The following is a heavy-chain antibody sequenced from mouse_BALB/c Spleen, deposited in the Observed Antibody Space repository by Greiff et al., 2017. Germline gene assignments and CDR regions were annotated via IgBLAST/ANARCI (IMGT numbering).Heavy chain of an antibody. J-gene: IGHJ3*01. V-gene: IGHV14-3*02. CDR2: IDPANGNT. D-gene: IGHD1-1*01. CDR1: GFNIKDTY. CDR3: ARDYYGSSWFAY. Sequence: VQLQQSGAELVRSGASVKLSCTASGFNIKDTYMHWVKQRPEQGLEWIGRIDPANGNTKYDPKFQGKATITADTSSNTAYLQLSSLTSEDTAVYYCARDYYGSSWFAYWGQGTLVTVSA.